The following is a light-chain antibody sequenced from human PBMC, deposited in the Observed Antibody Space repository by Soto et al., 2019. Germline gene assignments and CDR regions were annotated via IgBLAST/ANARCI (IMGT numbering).Light chain of an antibody. J-gene: IGKJ1*01. V-gene: IGKV3-20*01. CDR2: GAS. CDR1: QTISSNY. Sequence: EIVLTQSPGTLSLSPGERATLSCRASQTISSNYLAWYQQKPGQAPRLLIPGASTRAIGIPDRFSGRGSGADFIITISRLAPEDFAVYYCQQYGSSGTFGQGTKVDIK. CDR3: QQYGSSGT.